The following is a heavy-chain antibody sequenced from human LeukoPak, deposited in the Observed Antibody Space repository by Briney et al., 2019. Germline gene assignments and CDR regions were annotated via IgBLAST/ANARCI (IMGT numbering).Heavy chain of an antibody. D-gene: IGHD5-24*01. CDR1: GFTFRNYW. Sequence: PGGSLRLSCAASGFTFRNYWMRWVGQAPGKGLEWVANINQDGGQKNYMDSVKGRFTVSRDNAGNSLFLQMNSLSAEDTAIYYCARDRRDGYNVLDYWGQGTLVTVSS. CDR3: ARDRRDGYNVLDY. V-gene: IGHV3-7*01. CDR2: INQDGGQK. J-gene: IGHJ4*02.